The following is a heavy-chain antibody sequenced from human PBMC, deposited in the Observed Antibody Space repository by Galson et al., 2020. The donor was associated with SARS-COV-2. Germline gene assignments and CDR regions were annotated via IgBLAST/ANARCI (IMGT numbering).Heavy chain of an antibody. V-gene: IGHV5-51*01. CDR2: IYPDDSDT. Sequence: GESLKISCKGSGYTFTNYWIGWVRQMPGKGLELMGFIYPDDSDTTYSPSFQGQVIISVDKSITTAYLEWNSLKASDSAIYYCAKGIRPTAKFYYGRWGQGTLVTVSS. CDR3: AKGIRPTAKFYYGR. J-gene: IGHJ4*02. D-gene: IGHD3-10*01. CDR1: GYTFTNYW.